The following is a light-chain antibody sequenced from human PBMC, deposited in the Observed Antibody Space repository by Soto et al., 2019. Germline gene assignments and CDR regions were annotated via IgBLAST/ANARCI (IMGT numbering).Light chain of an antibody. CDR2: GAS. J-gene: IGKJ1*01. CDR3: QQYGSSPRT. V-gene: IGKV3-20*01. Sequence: EIVLPQSPGTLSLSPGERATLSCRAGQSVSSSYLAWYQQRPGQAPRLLIYGASSRATGIPDRFSGSGSGTDFTLTISRLEPEDFAVYYCQQYGSSPRTFGQGTKVDIK. CDR1: QSVSSSY.